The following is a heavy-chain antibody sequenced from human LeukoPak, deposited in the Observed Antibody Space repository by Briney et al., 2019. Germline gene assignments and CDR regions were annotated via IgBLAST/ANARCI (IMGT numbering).Heavy chain of an antibody. J-gene: IGHJ5*02. D-gene: IGHD3/OR15-3a*01. CDR1: GYTFTAYY. V-gene: IGHV1-2*02. CDR3: ARAGLDSGWYGH. Sequence: ASVKVSCKASGYTFTAYYMHWVRQAPGQGLEWMGWINPNSGGTNYAYNFQGRVTMTRDTSITTAYMELTRLTSDDTAVYYCARAGLDSGWYGHWGQGTLVTVSS. CDR2: INPNSGGT.